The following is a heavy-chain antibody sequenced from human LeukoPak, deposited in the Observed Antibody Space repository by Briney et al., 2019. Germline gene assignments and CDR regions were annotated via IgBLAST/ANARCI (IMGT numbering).Heavy chain of an antibody. J-gene: IGHJ3*02. V-gene: IGHV3-30*02. D-gene: IGHD3-10*01. Sequence: GGSLRLSCAASGFTFSSYGMHWVRQAPGKGLEWVAFIRYDGSNKYYADSVKGRFTISRDNSKNTLYPQMNSLRAEDTAVYYCARVGPFGELPPNAFDIWGQGTMVTVSS. CDR3: ARVGPFGELPPNAFDI. CDR2: IRYDGSNK. CDR1: GFTFSSYG.